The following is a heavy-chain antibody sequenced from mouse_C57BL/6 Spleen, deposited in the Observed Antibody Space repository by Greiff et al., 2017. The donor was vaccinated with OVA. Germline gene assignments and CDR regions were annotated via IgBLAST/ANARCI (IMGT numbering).Heavy chain of an antibody. V-gene: IGHV1-55*01. J-gene: IGHJ3*01. CDR2: IYPGSGST. D-gene: IGHD1-1*01. Sequence: VQLQQPGAELVKPGASVKMSCKASGYTFTSYWITWVKQRPGQGLEWIGDIYPGSGSTNYNEKFKSKATLTVDTSSSTAYMQLSSLTSEDSAVYYCALYYYGSSCFAYWGQGTLVTVSA. CDR3: ALYYYGSSCFAY. CDR1: GYTFTSYW.